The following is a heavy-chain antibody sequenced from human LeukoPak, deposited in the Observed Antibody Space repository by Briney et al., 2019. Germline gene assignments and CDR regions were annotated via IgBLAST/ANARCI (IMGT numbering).Heavy chain of an antibody. J-gene: IGHJ4*02. D-gene: IGHD3-22*01. CDR3: ARAYYYDSGGYVFDY. Sequence: SETLSLTCTVSGGSLSSGSYYWTWIRQPAVKELEWIGRIYTSGSTNYNPSLKSRVTISVDTSKNQFSLKLSSVTAADTAVYFCARAYYYDSGGYVFDYWGQGTLVTVSS. V-gene: IGHV4-61*02. CDR2: IYTSGST. CDR1: GGSLSSGSYY.